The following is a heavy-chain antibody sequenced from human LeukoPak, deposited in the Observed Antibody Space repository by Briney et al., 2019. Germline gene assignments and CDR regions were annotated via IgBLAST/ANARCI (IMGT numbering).Heavy chain of an antibody. CDR3: ARDSPYYDSSGYYGGTFDI. CDR1: GYTFTGYY. J-gene: IGHJ3*02. V-gene: IGHV1-2*02. D-gene: IGHD3-22*01. Sequence: ASVKVSCKASGYTFTGYYMHWVRQAPGQGLEWMGWINPNSGGTNYAQKFQGRVTMTRDTSISTAYMELGRLRSDDTAVYYCARDSPYYDSSGYYGGTFDIWGQGTMVTVSS. CDR2: INPNSGGT.